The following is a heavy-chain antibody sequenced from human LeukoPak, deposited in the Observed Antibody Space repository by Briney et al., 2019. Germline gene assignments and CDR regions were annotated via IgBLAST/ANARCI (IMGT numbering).Heavy chain of an antibody. V-gene: IGHV3-23*01. CDR1: GFTFSSYA. CDR2: ISGSGGST. CDR3: ARDRLLVGTTAQYSGVDV. D-gene: IGHD1-26*01. Sequence: GRSLRLSCAASGFTFSSYAMSWVRQAPGKGLEWVSAISGSGGSTYYADSVKGRFTISRDNAKNSLYLQMNSLRDEDTAVYYCARDRLLVGTTAQYSGVDVWGQGTTVTVSS. J-gene: IGHJ6*02.